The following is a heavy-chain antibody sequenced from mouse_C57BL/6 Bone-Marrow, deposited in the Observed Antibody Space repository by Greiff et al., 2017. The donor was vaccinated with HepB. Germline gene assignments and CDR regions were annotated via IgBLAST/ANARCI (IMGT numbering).Heavy chain of an antibody. Sequence: QVHVKQSGPGLVAPSQSLSITCTVSGFSLTSYGVDWVRQSPGKGLEWLGVIWGVGSTNYNSALKSRLSISKDNSKSQVFLKMNSLQTDDTAMYYCAGYDYGFAYWGQGTLVTVSA. CDR2: IWGVGST. CDR1: GFSLTSYG. J-gene: IGHJ3*01. CDR3: AGYDYGFAY. V-gene: IGHV2-6*01. D-gene: IGHD2-4*01.